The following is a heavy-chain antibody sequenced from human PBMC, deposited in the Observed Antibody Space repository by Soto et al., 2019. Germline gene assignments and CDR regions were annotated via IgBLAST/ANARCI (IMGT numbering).Heavy chain of an antibody. CDR1: GFPFSTYA. V-gene: IGHV3-23*01. J-gene: IGHJ4*02. D-gene: IGHD4-4*01. CDR3: AKAKRGILPTTTGGLDY. CDR2: ISPTGGST. Sequence: EVQLLESGGNLVQPGGSLRLSCAGSGFPFSTYAVSWVRQTPGKGLEWVSAISPTGGSTYYAASVRGRFTISRDNSKNTVFLQMSGLRAEDTAIYYCAKAKRGILPTTTGGLDYWGQGTVLSVSP.